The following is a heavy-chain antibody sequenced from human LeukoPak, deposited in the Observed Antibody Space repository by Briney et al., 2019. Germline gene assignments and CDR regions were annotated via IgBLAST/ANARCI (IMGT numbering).Heavy chain of an antibody. Sequence: GGSLRLSCAASGFTFSSYSMNWVRQAPGKGLEWVSYISSSSGTIYYADSVKGRFTISRDNAKTSLYLLMNSLRDDDTAVYYCARNGNYAFDIWGQGTMVTVSS. CDR1: GFTFSSYS. CDR2: ISSSSGTI. D-gene: IGHD1-7*01. CDR3: ARNGNYAFDI. V-gene: IGHV3-48*02. J-gene: IGHJ3*02.